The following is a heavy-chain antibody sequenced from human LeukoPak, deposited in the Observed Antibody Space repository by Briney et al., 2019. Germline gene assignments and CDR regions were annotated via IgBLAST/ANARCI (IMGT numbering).Heavy chain of an antibody. CDR3: ASLREGGVAHWFDP. J-gene: IGHJ5*02. Sequence: SETLSLTCIVSGGSISSISSNNYHWGWIRQPPGKGLEWIGNIYYSGSTYYNPSLKRRVTISIDTSKNQFSLKLSSVTATDTAVYYCASLREGGVAHWFDPWGQGTLVTVSS. CDR2: IYYSGST. D-gene: IGHD2-15*01. CDR1: GGSISSISSNNYH. V-gene: IGHV4-39*01.